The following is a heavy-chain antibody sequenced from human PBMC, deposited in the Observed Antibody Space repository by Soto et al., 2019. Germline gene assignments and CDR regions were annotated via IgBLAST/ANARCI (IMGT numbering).Heavy chain of an antibody. J-gene: IGHJ4*02. V-gene: IGHV3-72*01. CDR1: GFSFRDHY. CDR2: TKNKSNRYTT. CDR3: ARWQQGAADY. D-gene: IGHD6-13*01. Sequence: EVQLVESGGGLVQPRGSLRISCAVSGFSFRDHYMDWVRQGPGKGLEWVGRTKNKSNRYTTEYAASVEGRFTISRDDSKNSLYLQMNSLKSDDTAVYYCARWQQGAADYWGQGTLVTVSS.